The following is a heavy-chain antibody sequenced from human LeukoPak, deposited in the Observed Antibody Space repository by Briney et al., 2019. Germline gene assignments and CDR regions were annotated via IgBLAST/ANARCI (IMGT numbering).Heavy chain of an antibody. Sequence: SETLSLTCAVYGGSFSGYYWSWIRQPPGKGLEWIGEINHSGSTNYNPSLKSRVTISVDTSKNQFSLKLSPVTAADTAVYYCARVSGAAGLDYWGQGTLVTVSS. CDR1: GGSFSGYY. CDR3: ARVSGAAGLDY. CDR2: INHSGST. V-gene: IGHV4-34*01. D-gene: IGHD6-13*01. J-gene: IGHJ4*02.